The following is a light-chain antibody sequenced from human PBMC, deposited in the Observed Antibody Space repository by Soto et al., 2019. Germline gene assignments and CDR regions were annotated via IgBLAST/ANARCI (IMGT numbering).Light chain of an antibody. J-gene: IGKJ3*01. V-gene: IGKV3-20*01. CDR3: QQFVSSSGFT. CDR2: GAS. CDR1: QSMNSRY. Sequence: EIVLTQSPGTLSLSPGERATLSCRASQSMNSRYLAWYQQKPGQAPRILIYGASSSATGIPDRFSGSGSGQIFTLTTSRLEPDDFAVDYCQQFVSSSGFTCGPGTIVDIK.